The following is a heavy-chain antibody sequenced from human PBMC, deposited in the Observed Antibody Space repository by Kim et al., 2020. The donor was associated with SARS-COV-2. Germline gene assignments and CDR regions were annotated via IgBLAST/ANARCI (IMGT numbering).Heavy chain of an antibody. D-gene: IGHD3-10*01. Sequence: GGSLRLSCAASGFTFSSYAMSWVRQAPGKGLEWVSAISGSGGSTYYADSVKGRFTISRDNSKNTLYLQMNSLRAEDTAVYYCASSGSPIYGMDVWGQGTTVTVSS. V-gene: IGHV3-23*01. CDR2: ISGSGGST. CDR3: ASSGSPIYGMDV. J-gene: IGHJ6*02. CDR1: GFTFSSYA.